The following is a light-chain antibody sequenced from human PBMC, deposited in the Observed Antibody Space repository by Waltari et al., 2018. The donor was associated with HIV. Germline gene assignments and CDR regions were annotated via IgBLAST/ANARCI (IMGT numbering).Light chain of an antibody. Sequence: EIVLTQSPGTLSLSPGERASESVSTTYLAWYQQKPGQAPRLVIYGAATRATGIPDRFSGRGSGTDFTLTISRLEPEDFAVYFCQLYGSSLPWAFGQGTKVEIK. CDR3: QLYGSSLPWA. CDR1: ESVSTTY. CDR2: GAA. J-gene: IGKJ1*01. V-gene: IGKV3-20*01.